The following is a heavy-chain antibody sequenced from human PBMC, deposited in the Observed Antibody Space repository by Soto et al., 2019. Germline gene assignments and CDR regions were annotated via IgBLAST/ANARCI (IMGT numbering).Heavy chain of an antibody. V-gene: IGHV4-4*02. Sequence: ASETLSLTCIVSGGSVSSSNWWSWVRQPPGKGLEWIGEIYHSGSTTYNPSLKSRATISLDLSKNQFSLNLNSVTAADTAVYYCARVAGSGWYDAWGQGTLVTVSS. CDR1: GGSVSSSNW. CDR3: ARVAGSGWYDA. J-gene: IGHJ5*02. CDR2: IYHSGST. D-gene: IGHD6-19*01.